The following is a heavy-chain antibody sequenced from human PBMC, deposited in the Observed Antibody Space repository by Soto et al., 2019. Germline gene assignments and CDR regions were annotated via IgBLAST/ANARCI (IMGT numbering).Heavy chain of an antibody. Sequence: GGSLRLSCAASGFTFDDYAMHWVRQAPGKGLEWVSGISWNGSSIGYADSVKGRFTISRDNSKNTLYLQMNSLRAEDTSVYYCAKEGGLSGSYYISSSYYFDYWGQGTLVTVSS. CDR1: GFTFDDYA. D-gene: IGHD1-26*01. CDR3: AKEGGLSGSYYISSSYYFDY. J-gene: IGHJ4*02. V-gene: IGHV3-9*01. CDR2: ISWNGSSI.